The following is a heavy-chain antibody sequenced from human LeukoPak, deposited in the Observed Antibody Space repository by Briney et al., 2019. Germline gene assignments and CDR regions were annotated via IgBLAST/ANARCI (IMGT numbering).Heavy chain of an antibody. V-gene: IGHV3-74*01. Sequence: GGSLRLSCAASGFTFSSYWMHWVRQAPGKGLVWVSRINIDGTTTTYADSVKGRFTISRDNAKNTLYLQMNSLRAEDTAVYYCARVGTGMVSLNYWGQGTLVTVSS. J-gene: IGHJ4*02. CDR3: ARVGTGMVSLNY. CDR1: GFTFSSYW. CDR2: INIDGTTT. D-gene: IGHD5-18*01.